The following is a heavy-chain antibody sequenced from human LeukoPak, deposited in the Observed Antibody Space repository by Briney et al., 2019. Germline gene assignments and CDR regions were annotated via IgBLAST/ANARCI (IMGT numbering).Heavy chain of an antibody. CDR1: GFIFSTYY. CDR2: IKQDGSEN. CDR3: ASERYCTTATCYVGVPFHY. Sequence: GGSLRLSCAASGFIFSTYYMTWVRQAPGKGLEWVAGIKQDGSENYYVDSVKGRFTISRDNSKNSLYLQMNSLRAEDTAVYFCASERYCTTATCYVGVPFHYWGQGTLVTVSS. J-gene: IGHJ4*02. V-gene: IGHV3-7*01. D-gene: IGHD2-2*01.